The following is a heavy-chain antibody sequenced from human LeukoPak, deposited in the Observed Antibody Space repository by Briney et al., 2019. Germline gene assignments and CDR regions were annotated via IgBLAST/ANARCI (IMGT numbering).Heavy chain of an antibody. J-gene: IGHJ4*02. CDR3: ARGGVWFGEFGSFEY. CDR1: GFTFSNYE. CDR2: ISSSGNTI. D-gene: IGHD3-10*01. Sequence: GGSLRLSCAASGFTFSNYEMNWVRQAPGKGLEWVSYISSSGNTIYYADSVKGRFTISRDNAKNSLYLQMNSLRADDTAVYYCARGGVWFGEFGSFEYWGQGTLVTVSS. V-gene: IGHV3-48*03.